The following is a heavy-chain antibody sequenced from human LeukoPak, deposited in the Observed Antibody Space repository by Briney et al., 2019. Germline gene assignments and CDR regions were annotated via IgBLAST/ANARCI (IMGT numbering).Heavy chain of an antibody. CDR2: INHSGST. V-gene: IGHV4-34*01. CDR1: GGSFSGYY. J-gene: IGHJ4*02. D-gene: IGHD4-23*01. CDR3: ARGVGYGGNSGDY. Sequence: SEALSLTCAVYGGSFSGYYWSWIRQPPGKGLEWIGEINHSGSTNYNPSLKSRVTISVDTSKNQFSLKLSSVTAADTAVYYCARGVGYGGNSGDYWGQGTLVTVSS.